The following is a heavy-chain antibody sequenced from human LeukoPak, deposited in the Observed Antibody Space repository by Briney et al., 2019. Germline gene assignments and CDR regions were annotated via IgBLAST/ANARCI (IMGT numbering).Heavy chain of an antibody. CDR1: GFIFSNYW. V-gene: IGHV3-7*01. J-gene: IGHJ4*02. CDR3: ARDKEAAVDFWSGYYPL. Sequence: GGSLRLSCAASGFIFSNYWMGWVRQAPGKGLGWVANIKREGNEKYYVDSVKGRFTISRDNAQNSLYLQMNSLRAEETAVYYCARDKEAAVDFWSGYYPLWGQGTLVTVSS. D-gene: IGHD3-3*01. CDR2: IKREGNEK.